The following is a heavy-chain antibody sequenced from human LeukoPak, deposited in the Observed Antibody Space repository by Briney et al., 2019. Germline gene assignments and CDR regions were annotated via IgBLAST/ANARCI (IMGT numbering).Heavy chain of an antibody. V-gene: IGHV5-10-1*01. Sequence: GESLKISCKGSGYSFTSYWISWVRQMPGKGLEWMGRIDPSDSYTNYSPSFQGRVTISADKSISTAYLQWSSLKASDTAMYYCARHLARKYDILTGYHDAFDIWGQGTMVTVSS. CDR2: IDPSDSYT. CDR1: GYSFTSYW. J-gene: IGHJ3*02. CDR3: ARHLARKYDILTGYHDAFDI. D-gene: IGHD3-9*01.